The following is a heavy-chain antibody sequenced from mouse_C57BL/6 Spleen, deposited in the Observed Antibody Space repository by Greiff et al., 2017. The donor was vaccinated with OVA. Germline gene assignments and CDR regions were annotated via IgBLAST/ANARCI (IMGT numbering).Heavy chain of an antibody. CDR3: ARTSYGYDGFAY. CDR1: GFTFSDYG. Sequence: EVHLVESGGGLVKPGGSLKLSCAASGFTFSDYGMHWVRQAPEKGLEWVAYISSGSSTIYYADTVKGRFTISRDNAKNTLFLQMTSLRSEDTAMYYCARTSYGYDGFAYWGQGTLVTVSA. CDR2: ISSGSSTI. D-gene: IGHD2-2*01. J-gene: IGHJ3*01. V-gene: IGHV5-17*01.